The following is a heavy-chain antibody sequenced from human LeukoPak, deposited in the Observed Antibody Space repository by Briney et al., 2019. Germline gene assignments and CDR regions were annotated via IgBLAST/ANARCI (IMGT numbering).Heavy chain of an antibody. V-gene: IGHV4-34*01. Sequence: SETLSLTCAVYGGSFSGYYWTWIRQPPGKGLEWIGEMNHSGSANYNPSLKSRVTISVDTSKNQCSLRLSSVTAADTAVYYCAREPAREQLVVCAFDIWGQGTMVTVSS. CDR3: AREPAREQLVVCAFDI. CDR1: GGSFSGYY. D-gene: IGHD6-13*01. J-gene: IGHJ3*02. CDR2: MNHSGSA.